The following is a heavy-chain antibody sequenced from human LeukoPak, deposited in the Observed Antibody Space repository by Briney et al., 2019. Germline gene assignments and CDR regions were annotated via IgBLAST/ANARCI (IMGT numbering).Heavy chain of an antibody. J-gene: IGHJ4*02. V-gene: IGHV3-23*01. CDR2: ITVSGSHT. CDR3: AKDICTPTNCLFYFDS. CDR1: GFTFSSYW. Sequence: GGSLRLSCAASGFTFSSYWMSWVRQAPGEGLEWVSGITVSGSHTYYADSVKGRFTISRDDSKNTLYLQMNNLRAEDTALYYCAKDICTPTNCLFYFDSWGQGTLVTVSS. D-gene: IGHD2-2*01.